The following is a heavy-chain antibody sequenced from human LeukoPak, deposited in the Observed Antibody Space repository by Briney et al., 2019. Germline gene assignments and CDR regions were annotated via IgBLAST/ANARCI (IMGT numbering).Heavy chain of an antibody. CDR3: VEDRTSYSSSWDQFDY. D-gene: IGHD6-13*01. CDR1: GFTVSSND. V-gene: IGHV3-53*01. J-gene: IGHJ4*02. CDR2: LHSGGST. Sequence: GGSLRLSCVASGFTVSSNDMNWVRQAPGKGLEWVSVLHSGGSTYYADSVKGRFTISRDNSKNTLYLQMNSLRAEDTAVYYCVEDRTSYSSSWDQFDYWGQGTLVTVSS.